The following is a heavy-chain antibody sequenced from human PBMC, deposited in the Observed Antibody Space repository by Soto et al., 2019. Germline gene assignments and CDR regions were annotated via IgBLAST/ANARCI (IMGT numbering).Heavy chain of an antibody. Sequence: QVQLVQSGAEVKKPGASVKVSCKASGYTFTSYAMHWVRQAPGQRLEWMGWINAGNGNTKYSQKFQGRVTITRDTSASTAYMELSSLRSEDTAVYYCARVRHRTLLWFGESQGLDYWGQGTLVTVSS. V-gene: IGHV1-3*01. CDR2: INAGNGNT. CDR1: GYTFTSYA. J-gene: IGHJ4*02. D-gene: IGHD3-10*01. CDR3: ARVRHRTLLWFGESQGLDY.